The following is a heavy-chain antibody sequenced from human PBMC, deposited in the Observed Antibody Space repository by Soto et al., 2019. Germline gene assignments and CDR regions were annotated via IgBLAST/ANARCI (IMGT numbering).Heavy chain of an antibody. D-gene: IGHD2-2*01. CDR3: ARSGAGYCISTSCFPPPGWFDP. V-gene: IGHV1-18*01. Sequence: QVQLVQSGAEVKKPGASVKVSCKASGYTFTSYGISWVRQAPGQGLEWMGWISAYNGKTNYAQKLQGRVTMTTDTSTSTAYMELRSLRSDDTAVYYCARSGAGYCISTSCFPPPGWFDPWGQGTLVTVSS. J-gene: IGHJ5*02. CDR2: ISAYNGKT. CDR1: GYTFTSYG.